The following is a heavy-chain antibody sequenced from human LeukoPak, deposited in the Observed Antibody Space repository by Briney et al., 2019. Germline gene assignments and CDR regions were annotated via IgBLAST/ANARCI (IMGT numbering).Heavy chain of an antibody. D-gene: IGHD4-17*01. CDR1: GNSISSGDNY. V-gene: IGHV4-61*02. Sequence: SETLSLTCTVSGNSISSGDNYWSWIRQPAGKGLEWIGRIYTSGSTNYNPSLKSRVTISGDTSKNQFSLRLSSVTAADTAVYYCASLIFDGDYTKKGWFDPWGQGTLVTVSS. J-gene: IGHJ5*02. CDR3: ASLIFDGDYTKKGWFDP. CDR2: IYTSGST.